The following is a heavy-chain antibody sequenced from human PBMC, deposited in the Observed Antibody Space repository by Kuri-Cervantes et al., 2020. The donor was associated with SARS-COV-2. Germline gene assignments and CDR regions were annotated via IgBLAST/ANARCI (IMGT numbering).Heavy chain of an antibody. D-gene: IGHD6-6*01. V-gene: IGHV4-38-2*01. CDR2: IYHSGST. Sequence: GSLRLSCAVSGYSIGSGYYWGWIRQPPGKGLEWIGSIYHSGSTYYNPSLKSRVTISVDTSKNQFSLKLSSVTAADTAIYYCARGVPGYWGQGSLVTVSS. CDR3: ARGVPGY. J-gene: IGHJ4*02. CDR1: GYSIGSGYY.